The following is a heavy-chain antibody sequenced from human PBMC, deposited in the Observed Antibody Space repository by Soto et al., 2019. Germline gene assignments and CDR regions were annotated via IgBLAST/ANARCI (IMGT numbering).Heavy chain of an antibody. CDR1: GDSVSSNSAA. Sequence: QSQTLSLTCAISGDSVSSNSAAWNWIRQSPSRGLEWLGRTYYRSKWYNDYAVSVKSRITINPDTSKNQFSLQLNSVTPEDTAVYYCARDAMDRQWLLPYGMDVWGQGTTVTVSS. CDR2: TYYRSKWYN. V-gene: IGHV6-1*01. CDR3: ARDAMDRQWLLPYGMDV. D-gene: IGHD6-19*01. J-gene: IGHJ6*02.